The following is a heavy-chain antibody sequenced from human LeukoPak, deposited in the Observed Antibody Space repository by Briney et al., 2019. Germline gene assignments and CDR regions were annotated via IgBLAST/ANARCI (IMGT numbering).Heavy chain of an antibody. CDR2: IYHSGST. Sequence: PSETLSLTCTVSGYSISSGYYWGWIRQPPGKGLEWIGSIYHSGSTYYNPSLKSRVTLSVDTSKNQFSLKLSSVTAADTAVYYCARLAYFGWFDPWGQGTLVTVSS. D-gene: IGHD3-9*01. CDR1: GYSISSGYY. J-gene: IGHJ5*02. CDR3: ARLAYFGWFDP. V-gene: IGHV4-38-2*02.